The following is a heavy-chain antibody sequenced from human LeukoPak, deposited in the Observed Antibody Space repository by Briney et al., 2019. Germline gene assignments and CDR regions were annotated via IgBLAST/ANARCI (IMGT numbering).Heavy chain of an antibody. D-gene: IGHD2-15*01. CDR1: GFTFSSYA. J-gene: IGHJ4*02. V-gene: IGHV3-23*01. Sequence: GGSLRLSCVASGFTFSSYAMSWVRQAPGKGLEWVSAISSSGGSTFYADSVKGRFTISRDNSKNTLYLQMYSLRAEDTAVYYCAKSAICSGGSCYGGSDYWGQGTLVTVSS. CDR2: ISSSGGST. CDR3: AKSAICSGGSCYGGSDY.